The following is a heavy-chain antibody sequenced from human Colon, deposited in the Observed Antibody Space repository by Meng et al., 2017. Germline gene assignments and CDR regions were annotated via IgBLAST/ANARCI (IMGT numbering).Heavy chain of an antibody. D-gene: IGHD4/OR15-4a*01. CDR2: IFPADSDT. CDR1: GYSFSSYW. J-gene: IGHJ4*02. Sequence: GESLKISCKGSGYSFSSYWIGWVRQMPGKGPEWMGNIFPADSDTRYSPSFQGQVTTSVDKSISTAYLQWSSLEASDSAIYYCARLRDYGDDRAFAYWGPVTLVTVSS. CDR3: ARLRDYGDDRAFAY. V-gene: IGHV5-51*01.